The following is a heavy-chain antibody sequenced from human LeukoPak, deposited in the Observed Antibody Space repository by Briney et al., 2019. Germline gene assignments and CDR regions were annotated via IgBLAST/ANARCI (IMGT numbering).Heavy chain of an antibody. CDR3: TKEVRFQIDY. V-gene: IGHV3-48*01. J-gene: IGHJ4*02. Sequence: GGSLRLSCAASGFTFSIYSMNWVRQAPGKGLEWISYINSGGGTTYYADSVKGRFAISRDNAKNSLYLQMNSLRAEDTAVYYCTKEVRFQIDYWGQGTLVTVSA. CDR1: GFTFSIYS. CDR2: INSGGGTT. D-gene: IGHD3-3*01.